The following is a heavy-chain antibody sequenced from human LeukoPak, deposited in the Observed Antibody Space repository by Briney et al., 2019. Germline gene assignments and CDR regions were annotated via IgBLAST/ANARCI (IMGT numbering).Heavy chain of an antibody. Sequence: ASVKVSCKASGYIFNTYGINWVRQAPGQGLEWMGWINTYKGDTKFAPRFQGRVTMTTDTSTSTAYMKLRSLTSDDTAVYYCARVSAPFGVLDQTWFDPWGQGTLVTVSS. CDR2: INTYKGDT. V-gene: IGHV1-18*01. CDR1: GYIFNTYG. CDR3: ARVSAPFGVLDQTWFDP. J-gene: IGHJ5*02. D-gene: IGHD3-3*01.